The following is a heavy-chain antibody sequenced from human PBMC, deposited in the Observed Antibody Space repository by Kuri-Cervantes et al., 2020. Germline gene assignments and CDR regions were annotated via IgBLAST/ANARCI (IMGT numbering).Heavy chain of an antibody. CDR1: GFTFSSYV. Sequence: GGSLRLSCAASGFTFSSYVMHWVRQAPGKGLEWVAVISYDGSNKYYADSVKGRFTISRDNSKNTLYLQMNGLRAEDTAVYYCARHSYDSTDMDVWGKGTTVTVSS. CDR3: ARHSYDSTDMDV. D-gene: IGHD3-22*01. J-gene: IGHJ6*03. V-gene: IGHV3-30-3*01. CDR2: ISYDGSNK.